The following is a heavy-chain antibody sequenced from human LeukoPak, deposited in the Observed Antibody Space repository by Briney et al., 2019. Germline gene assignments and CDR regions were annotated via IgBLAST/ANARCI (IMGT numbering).Heavy chain of an antibody. CDR3: GYGGNSVDY. CDR1: VYTLTSYG. V-gene: IGHV1-18*01. J-gene: IGHJ4*02. CDR2: ISAYNGNT. Sequence: ASVKVSCKPPVYTLTSYGLSSVRQAPGQGLEWMGWISAYNGNTNYAQKLQGRVTMTTDTSTSTAYMELRSLRSDDTAVYYCGYGGNSVDYWDQGTLVTVSS. D-gene: IGHD4-23*01.